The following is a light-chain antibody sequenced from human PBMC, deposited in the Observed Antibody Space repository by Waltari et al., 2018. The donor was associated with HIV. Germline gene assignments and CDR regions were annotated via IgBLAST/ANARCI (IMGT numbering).Light chain of an antibody. Sequence: SYELTQPPSVSVSPGQMARITCSGDTLPKQYAFWYQQKPGQAPVLVMYKDSERPSGIPERFSGSSSGTQVTLTVSGVQAEDEAAYYCQSTDSSGTYVIFGGGTKLTVL. J-gene: IGLJ2*01. CDR3: QSTDSSGTYVI. CDR1: TLPKQY. CDR2: KDS. V-gene: IGLV3-25*03.